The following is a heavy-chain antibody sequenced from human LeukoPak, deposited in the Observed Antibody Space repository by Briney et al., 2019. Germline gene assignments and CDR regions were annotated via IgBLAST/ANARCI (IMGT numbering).Heavy chain of an antibody. Sequence: GGSLRLSCAASGFTFSDYYMSWIRQAPGKGLEWVSYISSSGSTIYYADSVKGRFTISRGNAKNSLYLQMNSLRAEDTAVYYCARDYYDSSGYYYTIATFFDYWGQGTLVTVSS. J-gene: IGHJ4*02. CDR2: ISSSGSTI. D-gene: IGHD3-22*01. CDR3: ARDYYDSSGYYYTIATFFDY. CDR1: GFTFSDYY. V-gene: IGHV3-11*01.